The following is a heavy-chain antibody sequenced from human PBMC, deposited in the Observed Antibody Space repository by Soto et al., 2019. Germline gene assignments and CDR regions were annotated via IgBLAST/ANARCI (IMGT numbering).Heavy chain of an antibody. CDR2: ISAYNGRP. V-gene: IGHV1-18*01. CDR3: ASVISSWYYYDSSGYYSDY. Sequence: ASVKVSCKASGYTFTSYGISWVRQAPGQGLEWMGWISAYNGRPNYGQKLQGRVTVTTDTSTITAYMGLRSLRSDDTAVYYCASVISSWYYYDSSGYYSDYWGQGTLVTVSS. CDR1: GYTFTSYG. J-gene: IGHJ4*02. D-gene: IGHD3-22*01.